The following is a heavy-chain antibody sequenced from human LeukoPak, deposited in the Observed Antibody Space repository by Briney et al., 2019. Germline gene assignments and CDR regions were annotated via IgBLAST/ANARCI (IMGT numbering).Heavy chain of an antibody. CDR3: VKKGGSWSPRFDA. CDR1: GFTFSRSD. V-gene: IGHV3-23*01. CDR2: VSASGATT. D-gene: IGHD6-13*01. Sequence: GGSLRLSCAASGFTFSRSDRIWVRQAPGKGLEWVSIVSASGATTYYADSVRGRFTISRDNSRATLVLQLNGLRAEDTAIYYCVKKGGSWSPRFDAWGQGILVTVSS. J-gene: IGHJ5*02.